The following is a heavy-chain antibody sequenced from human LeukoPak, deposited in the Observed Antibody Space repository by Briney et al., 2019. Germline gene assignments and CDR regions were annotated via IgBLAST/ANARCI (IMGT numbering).Heavy chain of an antibody. CDR3: ARAGDSSGYYYFDY. J-gene: IGHJ4*02. CDR2: INHSGST. CDR1: GGSFSGYY. D-gene: IGHD3-22*01. V-gene: IGHV4-34*01. Sequence: SETLSLTCAVYGGSFSGYYWSWIRQPPGKGLEWIGEINHSGSTNYNPSLKSRVTISVDTSKNQFPLKLSSVTAADTAVYYCARAGDSSGYYYFDYWGQGTLVTVSS.